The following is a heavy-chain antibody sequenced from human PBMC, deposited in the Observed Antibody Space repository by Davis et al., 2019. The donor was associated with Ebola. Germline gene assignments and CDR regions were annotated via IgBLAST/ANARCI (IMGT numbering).Heavy chain of an antibody. V-gene: IGHV3-53*01. Sequence: GESLKISCAASGFTVSSNYMSWVRQAPGKGLEWVSVIYSGGSTYYADSVKGRFTISRDNSKNTLYLQMNSLRAEDTAVYYCARGALWEGYYYYGMDVWDQGTTVTVSS. D-gene: IGHD5-18*01. CDR1: GFTVSSNY. CDR2: IYSGGST. J-gene: IGHJ6*02. CDR3: ARGALWEGYYYYGMDV.